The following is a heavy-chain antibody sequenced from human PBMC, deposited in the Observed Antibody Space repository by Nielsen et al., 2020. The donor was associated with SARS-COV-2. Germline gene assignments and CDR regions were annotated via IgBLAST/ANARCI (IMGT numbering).Heavy chain of an antibody. CDR1: GYTFTSYG. Sequence: ASVKVSCKASGYTFTSYGISWVRQAPGQGLEWMGWISAYNGNTNYAQKLQGRVTMTTDTSTDTAYMELSSLRSEDTAVYYCARNELPVDAFDIWGQGTMVTVSS. J-gene: IGHJ3*02. CDR2: ISAYNGNT. CDR3: ARNELPVDAFDI. V-gene: IGHV1-18*01. D-gene: IGHD2-15*01.